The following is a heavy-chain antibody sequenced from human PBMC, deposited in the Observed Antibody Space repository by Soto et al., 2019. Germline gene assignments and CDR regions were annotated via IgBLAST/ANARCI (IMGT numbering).Heavy chain of an antibody. D-gene: IGHD4-4*01. CDR3: AKLLHNSYYNVMDV. CDR1: GFTFSNSG. CDR2: SIGPSGNT. J-gene: IGHJ6*02. V-gene: IGHV3-23*01. Sequence: EVQLLESGGDLVQPGGSLRLVCAASGFTFSNSGMRWVRQAPGQGLEWVSSIGPSGNTYYSDAVKGRFTISRDISKKTLFLQMDSLRAEDTATYYCAKLLHNSYYNVMDVWGQGTTVTVSS.